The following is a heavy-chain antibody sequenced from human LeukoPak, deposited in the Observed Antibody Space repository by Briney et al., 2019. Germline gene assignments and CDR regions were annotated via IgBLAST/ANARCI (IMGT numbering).Heavy chain of an antibody. CDR1: GXTFSDYD. CDR2: IASSSSYT. CDR3: ARKADYFDY. D-gene: IGHD2-15*01. J-gene: IGHJ4*02. Sequence: PGRSLRLSCAASGXTFSDYDMSWIRQAPGKGLEWISYIASSSSYTNYADSVKGRFTISRDNAKNSLYLQMNSLRAEDTAVYYCARKADYFDYWGQGTLVTVSS. V-gene: IGHV3-11*03.